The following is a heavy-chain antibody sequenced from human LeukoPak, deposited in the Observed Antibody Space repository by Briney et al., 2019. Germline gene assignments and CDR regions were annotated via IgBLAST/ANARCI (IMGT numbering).Heavy chain of an antibody. CDR1: GYTFTSYG. Sequence: ASVKVSCKASGYTFTSYGVSWVRQAPGQGLEWMGIINPSGGITSYTQEFQGGVTVTRDTSTSTVYMELSSLRSEDTAVYYCARDVQVYDSSGYYPGDYWGQGTLVTVSS. CDR2: INPSGGIT. J-gene: IGHJ4*02. CDR3: ARDVQVYDSSGYYPGDY. D-gene: IGHD3-22*01. V-gene: IGHV1-46*01.